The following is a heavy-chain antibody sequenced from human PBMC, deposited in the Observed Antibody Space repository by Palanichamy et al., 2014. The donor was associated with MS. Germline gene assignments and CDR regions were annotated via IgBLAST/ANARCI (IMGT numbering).Heavy chain of an antibody. CDR1: GLSVSSSY. Sequence: EVQMVESGGGLVQPGGSLRLSCVASGLSVSSSYMNWVRQAPGEGLEWVSVIYSDDSIYYADSVRGRFTISRHNSKNTLYLQMNSLRSEDSAVYYCARRGRGYSDSMGYYYFDLWGQGTLVTVSS. CDR2: IYSDDSI. CDR3: ARRGRGYSDSMGYYYFDL. J-gene: IGHJ4*02. D-gene: IGHD3-22*01. V-gene: IGHV3-53*04.